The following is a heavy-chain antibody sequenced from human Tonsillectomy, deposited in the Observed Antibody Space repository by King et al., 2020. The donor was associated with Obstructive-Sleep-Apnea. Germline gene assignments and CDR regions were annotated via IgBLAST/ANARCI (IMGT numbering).Heavy chain of an antibody. J-gene: IGHJ4*02. CDR2: ISWNSGSI. D-gene: IGHD2-2*01. Sequence: EVQLVESGGGLVQPGRSLRLSCAASGFTFDDYAMHWVRQAPGKGLEWVSGISWNSGSICYADSVKGRFTISRDNAKNSLYLQMNSLRAEDTALYYCAKDIPYCSSTSCYEGFDYWGQGTLVTVSS. CDR3: AKDIPYCSSTSCYEGFDY. V-gene: IGHV3-9*01. CDR1: GFTFDDYA.